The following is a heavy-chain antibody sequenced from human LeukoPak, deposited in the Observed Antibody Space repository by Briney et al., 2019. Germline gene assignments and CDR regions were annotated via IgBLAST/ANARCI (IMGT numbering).Heavy chain of an antibody. CDR2: IIPIFGTA. CDR3: ARDLGYCSGGSCYDY. D-gene: IGHD2-15*01. V-gene: IGHV1-69*13. J-gene: IGHJ4*02. Sequence: ASVKLSCKASGGTFSSYAISWVRQAPGQGLEWMGGIIPIFGTANYAQKFQGRVTITADESTSTAYMELSSLRSEDTAVYYCARDLGYCSGGSCYDYWGQGTLVTVSS. CDR1: GGTFSSYA.